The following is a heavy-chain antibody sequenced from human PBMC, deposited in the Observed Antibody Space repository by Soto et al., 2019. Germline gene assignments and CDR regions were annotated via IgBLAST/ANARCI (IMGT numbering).Heavy chain of an antibody. V-gene: IGHV3-23*01. J-gene: IGHJ4*02. CDR2: ISGTGGST. Sequence: EVQLLESGGGLVRPGGSLRLSCAASGFTFTSYAMTWVRQAPGKGLEWVSGISGTGGSTYYADSVKGRFTISRDKSKNTLYLHVNSLRAEDTAVYYCARGSAYSDYDLEYWGQGTLVTVCS. D-gene: IGHD4-17*01. CDR3: ARGSAYSDYDLEY. CDR1: GFTFTSYA.